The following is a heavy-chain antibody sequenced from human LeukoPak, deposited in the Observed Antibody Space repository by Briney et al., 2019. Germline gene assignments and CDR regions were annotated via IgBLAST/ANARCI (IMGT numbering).Heavy chain of an antibody. CDR1: GFTVSSDY. V-gene: IGHV3-30*03. CDR3: ARERTGFYAEY. D-gene: IGHD3/OR15-3a*01. J-gene: IGHJ4*02. Sequence: GGSLRLSCAASGFTVSSDYMNWVRQAPGKGLEWVALISYDGSEQHYADSVKGRFTISRDSPKNTLYLQMNTLRPEDTAVYYCARERTGFYAEYWGQGTLVTVSS. CDR2: ISYDGSEQ.